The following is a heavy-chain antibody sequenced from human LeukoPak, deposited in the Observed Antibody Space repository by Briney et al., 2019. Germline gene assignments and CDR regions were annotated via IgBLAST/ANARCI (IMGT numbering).Heavy chain of an antibody. CDR3: AREWELLRHFDY. J-gene: IGHJ4*02. V-gene: IGHV3-21*01. CDR2: INNGGDTT. CDR1: GFTFSNYI. Sequence: GGSLRLSCAASGFTFSNYIMTWFRQAPGKGLEWVSVINNGGDTTYYADSVKGRFTISRDNAKNSLYLQMNSLRAEDTAVYYCAREWELLRHFDYWGQGTLVTVSS. D-gene: IGHD2-15*01.